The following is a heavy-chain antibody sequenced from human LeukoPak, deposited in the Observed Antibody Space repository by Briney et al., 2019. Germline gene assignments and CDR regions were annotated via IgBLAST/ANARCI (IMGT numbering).Heavy chain of an antibody. Sequence: QPGGSLTLSCVASGFTFSNFWMHWVRQVPGKGLVWVSRIKSDGSDISYADSVKGRYTISRDNAKDTLYLQMDSLRAEDTAIYYCVCVTSNGYYYRFDYWGQGTLVTVSS. V-gene: IGHV3-74*01. CDR2: IKSDGSDI. D-gene: IGHD3-22*01. J-gene: IGHJ4*02. CDR1: GFTFSNFW. CDR3: VCVTSNGYYYRFDY.